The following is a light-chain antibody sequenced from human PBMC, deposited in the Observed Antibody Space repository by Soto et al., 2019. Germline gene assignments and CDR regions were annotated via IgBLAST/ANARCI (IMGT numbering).Light chain of an antibody. Sequence: DIQMTQSPSTLSASVGDGVTITCRASQTITTSLAWYQQKPGKAPKLLIYKASSLERGVPSRFSGSGSGTEFTLTISSLQPDDFATYYCQQYDSYSVRTFGQGTKVEI. CDR1: QTITTS. V-gene: IGKV1-5*03. CDR2: KAS. CDR3: QQYDSYSVRT. J-gene: IGKJ1*01.